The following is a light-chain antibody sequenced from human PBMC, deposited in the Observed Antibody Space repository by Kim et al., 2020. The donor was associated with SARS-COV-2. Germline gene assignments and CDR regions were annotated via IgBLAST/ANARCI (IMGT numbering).Light chain of an antibody. CDR2: GNN. CDR1: TSKIVADYD. V-gene: IGLV1-40*01. Sequence: GQRVNISGTGSTSKIVADYDVHWYQQLPATAPKLLIYGNNIRPSGVPDRFSGSKAGTAASLAITGLQAEDEADYYCQSHDLNLRVVFGGGTQLTVL. J-gene: IGLJ2*01. CDR3: QSHDLNLRVV.